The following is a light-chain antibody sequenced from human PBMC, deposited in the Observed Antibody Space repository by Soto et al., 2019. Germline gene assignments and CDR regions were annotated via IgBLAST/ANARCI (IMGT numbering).Light chain of an antibody. CDR2: DDT. Sequence: VLTQPPSVSVAPGQTASIPCGGNDIGTRSVHWYQQKPDQAPVLILYDDTDRPSGISERFSGSNSGNAATLTISRVEAGDEADYYCHLWDNASDQPVFGGGTKLTVL. CDR1: DIGTRS. CDR3: HLWDNASDQPV. V-gene: IGLV3-21*02. J-gene: IGLJ2*01.